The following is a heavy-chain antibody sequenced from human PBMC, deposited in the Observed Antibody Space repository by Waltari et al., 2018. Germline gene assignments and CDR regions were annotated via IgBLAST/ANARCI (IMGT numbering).Heavy chain of an antibody. CDR3: ARDPQGYYYDSSGLGYFDY. Sequence: QVQLQQWGAGLLKPSETLSLTCAVYGGSFSGYYWSWIRQPPGKGLEWIGEINHSGSTNYNPSLKSRVTISVDTSKNQFSLKLSSVTAADTAVYYCARDPQGYYYDSSGLGYFDYWGQGTLVTVSS. J-gene: IGHJ4*02. CDR1: GGSFSGYY. CDR2: INHSGST. V-gene: IGHV4-34*01. D-gene: IGHD3-22*01.